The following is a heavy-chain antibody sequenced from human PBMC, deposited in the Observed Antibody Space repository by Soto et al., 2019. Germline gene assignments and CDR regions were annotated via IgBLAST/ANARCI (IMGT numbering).Heavy chain of an antibody. Sequence: SVKVSCKASGGTFSRYAISWVRQDPGQGLEWMGGIIPMFGTANYAQRFQGRVTTTADKFTSTVYMELSSLRSEDTAVYYCATLPHTQYYDSSGYYDYWGQGTLVTVSS. V-gene: IGHV1-69*06. CDR3: ATLPHTQYYDSSGYYDY. J-gene: IGHJ4*02. CDR1: GGTFSRYA. D-gene: IGHD3-22*01. CDR2: IIPMFGTA.